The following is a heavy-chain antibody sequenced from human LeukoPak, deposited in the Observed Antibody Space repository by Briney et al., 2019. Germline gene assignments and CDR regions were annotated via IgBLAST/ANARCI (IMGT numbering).Heavy chain of an antibody. CDR3: ARDQAVAVAGIGDY. J-gene: IGHJ4*02. CDR1: GGSISSYY. CDR2: ISSNGGST. Sequence: PSETLSLTCTVSGGSISSYYWSWIRQAPGKGLEYVSAISSNGGSTYYANSVKGRFTISRDNSKNTLYLQMGSLRAEDMAVYYCARDQAVAVAGIGDYWGQGTLVTVSS. D-gene: IGHD6-19*01. V-gene: IGHV3-64*01.